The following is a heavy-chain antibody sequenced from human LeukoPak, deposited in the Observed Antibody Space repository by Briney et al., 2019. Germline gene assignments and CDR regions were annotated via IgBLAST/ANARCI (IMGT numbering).Heavy chain of an antibody. J-gene: IGHJ5*02. CDR3: ARDEGLRYFGIEDP. D-gene: IGHD3-9*01. CDR2: ISAYNGNT. Sequence: ASVKVSCKASGYTFTSYGISWVRQAPGQGLEWMGWISAYNGNTNYAQKLQGRVTMTTDTSTSTAYMELRSLRSDDTAVYYCARDEGLRYFGIEDPWGQGTLVTVSS. V-gene: IGHV1-18*01. CDR1: GYTFTSYG.